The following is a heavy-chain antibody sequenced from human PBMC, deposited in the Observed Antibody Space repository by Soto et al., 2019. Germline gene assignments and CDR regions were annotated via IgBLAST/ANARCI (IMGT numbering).Heavy chain of an antibody. CDR3: AKDSPAYYDFWSGYYTGLDY. J-gene: IGHJ4*02. Sequence: GGSLRLSCAASGFTFSSYVMSWVRQAPGKGLEWVSAISGSGGSTYYADSVKGRFTISRDNSKNTLYLQMNSLRAEDTAVYYCAKDSPAYYDFWSGYYTGLDYWGQGTLVTVSS. CDR1: GFTFSSYV. V-gene: IGHV3-23*01. CDR2: ISGSGGST. D-gene: IGHD3-3*01.